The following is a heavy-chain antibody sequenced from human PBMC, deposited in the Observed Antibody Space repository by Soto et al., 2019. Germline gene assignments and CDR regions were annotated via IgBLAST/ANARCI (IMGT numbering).Heavy chain of an antibody. J-gene: IGHJ4*02. Sequence: GGSLRLSCAASGFTFSSHAMSWVRQAPGKGLEWVSAISGSGGSTYYADSVKGRFTISRDNSKNTLYLQMNSLRAEDTAVYYCAKDISPRLLLYGDYDYWGQGTLVTVSS. CDR3: AKDISPRLLLYGDYDY. V-gene: IGHV3-23*01. D-gene: IGHD4-17*01. CDR1: GFTFSSHA. CDR2: ISGSGGST.